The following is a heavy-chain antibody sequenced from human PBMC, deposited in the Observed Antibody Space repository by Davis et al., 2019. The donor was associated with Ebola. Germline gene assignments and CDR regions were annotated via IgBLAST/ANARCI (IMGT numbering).Heavy chain of an antibody. CDR1: GFTFSSYW. Sequence: GESLKISCAASGFTFSSYWMSWVRQAPGKGLEWVANIKQDGSEKYYADSVKGRFTISRDNAKNSLYLQMNSLRAEDTAVYYCARWFGELLSDDYWGQGTLVTVSS. CDR2: IKQDGSEK. CDR3: ARWFGELLSDDY. J-gene: IGHJ4*02. D-gene: IGHD3-10*01. V-gene: IGHV3-7*03.